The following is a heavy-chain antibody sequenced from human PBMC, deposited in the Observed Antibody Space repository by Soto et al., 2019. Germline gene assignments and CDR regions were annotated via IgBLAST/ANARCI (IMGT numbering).Heavy chain of an antibody. Sequence: SETLSLTCTVSGGSISSGGYYWSWIRQHPGKGLEWIGYIYYSGSTYYNTSLKNRVTISVDTSKNQFSLKLSSVTAADTAVYYCARDPNGSGSYPDWGQGTLVTVSS. CDR1: GGSISSGGYY. CDR3: ARDPNGSGSYPD. J-gene: IGHJ4*02. V-gene: IGHV4-31*03. CDR2: IYYSGST. D-gene: IGHD3-10*01.